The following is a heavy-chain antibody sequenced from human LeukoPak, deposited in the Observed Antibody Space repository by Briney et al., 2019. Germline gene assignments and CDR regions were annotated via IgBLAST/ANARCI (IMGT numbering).Heavy chain of an antibody. Sequence: PGGSLRLSCAASGFTFSSYWMSWVRQAPGKGLEWVANIKQDGSEKYYVDSVKGRFTISRDNAKNSLYLQMNSLRAEDTAVYYCARENIAAAGTESSWFDPWGQGTLVTVSS. CDR2: IKQDGSEK. CDR3: ARENIAAAGTESSWFDP. J-gene: IGHJ5*02. V-gene: IGHV3-7*01. D-gene: IGHD6-13*01. CDR1: GFTFSSYW.